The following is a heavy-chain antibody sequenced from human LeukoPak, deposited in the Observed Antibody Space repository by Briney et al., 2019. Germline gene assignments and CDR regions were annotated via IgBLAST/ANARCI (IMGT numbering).Heavy chain of an antibody. CDR1: EFTFSYYN. Sequence: GGSLRLSCAASEFTFSYYNLNWVRQAPGKGLEWVSSITSTGSYTFYADSVKGRFTISRDNAKNSLYLQMNSLRAEDTAIYYFAREHYRGSYGDAYYYYMDVWGKGTTVTIS. CDR2: ITSTGSYT. J-gene: IGHJ6*03. V-gene: IGHV3-21*01. D-gene: IGHD1-26*01. CDR3: AREHYRGSYGDAYYYYMDV.